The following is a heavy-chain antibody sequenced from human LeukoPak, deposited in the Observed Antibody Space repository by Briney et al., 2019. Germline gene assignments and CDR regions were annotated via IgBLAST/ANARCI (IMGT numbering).Heavy chain of an antibody. J-gene: IGHJ4*02. CDR3: AKVYSVVIIGYFDY. CDR1: GFSFSGHW. D-gene: IGHD3-3*01. CDR2: ISPTGSTT. Sequence: GGSLRLSCTASGFSFSGHWMHWARQLPGKGLVWVSRISPTGSTTSYADSVKGRFTISRDNSKNTLYLQMNSLRAEDTAVYYCAKVYSVVIIGYFDYWGQGTLVTVSS. V-gene: IGHV3-74*01.